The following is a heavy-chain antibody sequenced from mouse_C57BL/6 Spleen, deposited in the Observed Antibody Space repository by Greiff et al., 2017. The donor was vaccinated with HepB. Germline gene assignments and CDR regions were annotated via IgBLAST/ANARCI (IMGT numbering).Heavy chain of an antibody. D-gene: IGHD2-4*01. Sequence: EVKLQQSGPELVKPGASVKISCKASGYTFTDYYMNWVKQSHGKSLEWIGDINPNNGGTSYNQKFKGKATLTVDKSSSTAYMELRSLTSEDSAVYYCASERDIGYYSQRTMITTPYWGQGTLVTVSA. CDR1: GYTFTDYY. CDR3: ASERDIGYYSQRTMITTPY. CDR2: INPNNGGT. V-gene: IGHV1-26*01. J-gene: IGHJ3*01.